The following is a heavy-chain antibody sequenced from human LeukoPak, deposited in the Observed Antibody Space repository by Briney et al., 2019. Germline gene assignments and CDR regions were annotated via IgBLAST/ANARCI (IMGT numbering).Heavy chain of an antibody. CDR1: GGSISSYY. V-gene: IGHV4-4*07. CDR2: IYSSGST. Sequence: PSETLSLTCSVSGGSISSYYWSWVLQPAGKGLEWIGRIYSSGSTNYNPSLNSRVTMSVDTSNNQFSLRLTSVTAADTAVYYCARGTTAAAGIFDCWGQGTLVTVSS. J-gene: IGHJ4*02. CDR3: ARGTTAAAGIFDC. D-gene: IGHD6-13*01.